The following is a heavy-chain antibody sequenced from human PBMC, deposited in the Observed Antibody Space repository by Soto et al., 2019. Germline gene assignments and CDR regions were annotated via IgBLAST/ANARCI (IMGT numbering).Heavy chain of an antibody. CDR3: AKDRWAVAGTNANWFDP. J-gene: IGHJ5*02. CDR2: IIGSGGST. D-gene: IGHD6-19*01. V-gene: IGHV3-23*01. CDR1: GFTFSSYA. Sequence: AGPLTLSCAASGFTFSSYAMSSGRPAPGKGLEWVSAIIGSGGSTYYADSVKGRFTISRDNSKNTLYLQMNSLRAEDTAVYYCAKDRWAVAGTNANWFDPWGQGTLVTVSS.